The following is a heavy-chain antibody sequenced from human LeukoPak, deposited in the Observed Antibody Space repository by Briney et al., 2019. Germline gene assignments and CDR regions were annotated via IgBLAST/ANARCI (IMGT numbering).Heavy chain of an antibody. CDR3: ARLDYGSGSYPLDC. Sequence: SETLSLTCTVSGGSISTYYWSWIRQPPGKGLEWIGYIYYTGRTNYNPSLKSRVTISVDTSKNQFSLKLSSVTAADTAVYYCARLDYGSGSYPLDCWGQGTLVTVSS. D-gene: IGHD3-10*01. CDR1: GGSISTYY. CDR2: IYYTGRT. J-gene: IGHJ4*02. V-gene: IGHV4-59*08.